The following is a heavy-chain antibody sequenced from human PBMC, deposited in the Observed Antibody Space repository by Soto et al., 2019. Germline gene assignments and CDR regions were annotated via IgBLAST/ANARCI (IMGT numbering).Heavy chain of an antibody. CDR2: TYYRSNWYS. J-gene: IGHJ6*03. V-gene: IGHV6-1*01. CDR3: ARSTRKLYCSSTSCSAEVRYYYYYMDV. CDR1: GDSVSSNSAM. D-gene: IGHD2-2*01. Sequence: SQTLSLTCVISGDSVSSNSAMWNWIRQSPSRGLEWLARTYYRSNWYSDYAVSVKSRITINPDTPKNQFSLKLSSVTAADTAVYYCARSTRKLYCSSTSCSAEVRYYYYYMDVWGKGTTVTVSS.